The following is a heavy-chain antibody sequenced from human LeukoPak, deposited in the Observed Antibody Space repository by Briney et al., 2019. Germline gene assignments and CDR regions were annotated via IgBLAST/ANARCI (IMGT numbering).Heavy chain of an antibody. Sequence: PGGSLRLSRAASGFTFSRYGMHGVRQAPGKGLEWVAVIWYDGSNPDYVDPVKGRFTISRDTSKNTVYLQMNTLTAEDTAVYHCARFVGSDYTGSFDLWGQGTPVTASS. CDR2: IWYDGSNP. D-gene: IGHD3-10*01. V-gene: IGHV3-33*01. CDR1: GFTFSRYG. J-gene: IGHJ4*02. CDR3: ARFVGSDYTGSFDL.